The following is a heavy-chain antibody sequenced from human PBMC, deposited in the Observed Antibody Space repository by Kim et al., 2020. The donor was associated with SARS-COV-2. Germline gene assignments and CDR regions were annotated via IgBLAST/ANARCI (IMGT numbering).Heavy chain of an antibody. V-gene: IGHV3-74*01. Sequence: GGSLRLSCAASGFTFSSYWMHWVRQAPGKGLVWVSRINSDGSSTSYADSVKGRFTISRDNAKNTLYLQMNSLRAEDTAVYYCARGEYSSSTIYYYYYMDVWGKGTTVTVSS. CDR1: GFTFSSYW. D-gene: IGHD6-6*01. J-gene: IGHJ6*03. CDR2: INSDGSST. CDR3: ARGEYSSSTIYYYYYMDV.